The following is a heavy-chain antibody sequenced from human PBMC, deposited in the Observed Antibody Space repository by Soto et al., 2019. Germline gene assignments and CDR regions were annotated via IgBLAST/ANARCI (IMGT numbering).Heavy chain of an antibody. V-gene: IGHV4-61*01. CDR3: ARDFAYFVS. CDR2: VYHTGRT. J-gene: IGHJ4*02. CDR1: GGSFKSGSYS. Sequence: QVQLQESGPGLVKPSETLSLTCTVSGGSFKSGSYSWSWIRQPPGKGLEWIGYVYHTGRTSYNPSLKGRVSISMDTSKNQFSLNLDSVTAADTAVYFCARDFAYFVSWGQGTLVTVSS. D-gene: IGHD3-3*01.